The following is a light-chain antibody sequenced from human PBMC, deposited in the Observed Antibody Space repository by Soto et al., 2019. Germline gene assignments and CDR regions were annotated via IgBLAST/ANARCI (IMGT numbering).Light chain of an antibody. J-gene: IGLJ2*01. Sequence: QSALTQPASVSGSPGQSITISCTGTSSDVGGYQYVSWYQQYPGKAPKLAIYEVSNRPSGVSIRFSGSKSGDTASLTISGLQAEDEADYYCCSYTLRSTLVFGGGTKLTVL. V-gene: IGLV2-14*01. CDR2: EVS. CDR1: SSDVGGYQY. CDR3: CSYTLRSTLV.